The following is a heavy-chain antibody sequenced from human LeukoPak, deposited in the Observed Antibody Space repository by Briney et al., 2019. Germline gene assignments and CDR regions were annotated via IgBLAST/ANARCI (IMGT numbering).Heavy chain of an antibody. CDR3: ANWPNDSSGYYYFDY. V-gene: IGHV3-23*01. J-gene: IGHJ4*02. CDR2: ISGSGGST. CDR1: GFTFSSYW. Sequence: GGSLRLSCAASGFTFSSYWMSWVRQAPGKGLEWVSAISGSGGSTYYADSVKGRFAISRDNSKNTLYLQMNSLRAEDTAVYYCANWPNDSSGYYYFDYWGQGTLVTVSS. D-gene: IGHD3-22*01.